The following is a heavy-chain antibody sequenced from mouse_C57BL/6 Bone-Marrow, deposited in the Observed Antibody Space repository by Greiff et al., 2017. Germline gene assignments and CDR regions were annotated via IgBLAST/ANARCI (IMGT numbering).Heavy chain of an antibody. CDR2: IDPSDSYT. J-gene: IGHJ1*03. Sequence: VQLQQPGAELVMPGASVKLSCKASGYTFTSYWMHWVKQRPGQGLEWIGEIDPSDSYTNYNQKFKGKSTLTVDKSSSTAYMQISSLTSEDSAVYDCAREGAITTVVGWYFDVWGTGTTVTVSS. D-gene: IGHD1-1*01. CDR3: AREGAITTVVGWYFDV. CDR1: GYTFTSYW. V-gene: IGHV1-69*01.